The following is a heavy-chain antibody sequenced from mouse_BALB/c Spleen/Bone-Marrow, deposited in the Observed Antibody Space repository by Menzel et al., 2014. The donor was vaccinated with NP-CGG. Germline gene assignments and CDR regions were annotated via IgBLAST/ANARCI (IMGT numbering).Heavy chain of an antibody. Sequence: VQLQQPGAELVKPGASVKLSCTASGFNIKDTYMHWVKQRPEQGLEWIGRIDPANGNTKYDPKFQGKATITADTSSNTAYLHLSSLTSEDTAVYYCATMITDWYFDFWGAGTTVTVSS. CDR2: IDPANGNT. D-gene: IGHD2-4*01. CDR1: GFNIKDTY. J-gene: IGHJ1*01. V-gene: IGHV14-3*02. CDR3: ATMITDWYFDF.